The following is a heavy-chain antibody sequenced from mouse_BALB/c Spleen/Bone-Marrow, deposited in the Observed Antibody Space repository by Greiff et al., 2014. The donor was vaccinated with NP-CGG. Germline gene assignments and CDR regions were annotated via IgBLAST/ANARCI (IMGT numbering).Heavy chain of an antibody. D-gene: IGHD2-4*01. CDR3: TCFYYDYDGLGWFAY. CDR1: GYTFINYW. CDR2: IYPGNSDT. Sequence: DVQLVESGTVLARPGASVKMSCKASGYTFINYWMHWVKQRPGRGLEWIGAIYPGNSDTSYNQKFKAKAKLTAVTSTSTAYMELSSLTNEDSAVYYCTCFYYDYDGLGWFAYWGQGTLVTVSA. V-gene: IGHV1-5*01. J-gene: IGHJ3*01.